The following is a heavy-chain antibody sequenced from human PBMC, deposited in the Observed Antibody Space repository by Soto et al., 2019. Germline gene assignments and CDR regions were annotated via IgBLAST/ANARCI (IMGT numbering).Heavy chain of an antibody. CDR2: ISGSGGST. J-gene: IGHJ6*03. Sequence: GGSLRLSCAASGFTFSSYAMSWVRQAPGKGLEWVSAISGSGGSTYYADSVKGRFTISRDNSKNTLYLQMNSLRAEDTAVYYCAAGKGYCSSTSCSRYMDVWGKGTTVTVSS. CDR3: AAGKGYCSSTSCSRYMDV. CDR1: GFTFSSYA. D-gene: IGHD2-2*01. V-gene: IGHV3-23*01.